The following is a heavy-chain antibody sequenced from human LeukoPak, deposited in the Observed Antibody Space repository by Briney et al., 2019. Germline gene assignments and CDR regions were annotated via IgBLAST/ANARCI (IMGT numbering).Heavy chain of an antibody. D-gene: IGHD5-24*01. CDR1: GGSFSGYY. Sequence: SETLSLTCAVYGGSFSGYYWSWIRQPPGKGLEGIGEINHSGSTNYNPSLKSRVTISVDTSKNQFSLKLSSVTAADTAVYYCARGAELATSSLYYFDYWGQGTLVTVSS. V-gene: IGHV4-34*01. CDR3: ARGAELATSSLYYFDY. J-gene: IGHJ4*02. CDR2: INHSGST.